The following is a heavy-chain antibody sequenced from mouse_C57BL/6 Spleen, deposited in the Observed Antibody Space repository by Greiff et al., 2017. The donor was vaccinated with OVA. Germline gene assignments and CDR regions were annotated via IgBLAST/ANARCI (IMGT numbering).Heavy chain of an antibody. D-gene: IGHD1-1*01. J-gene: IGHJ2*01. Sequence: EVQRVESGGGLVKPGGSLKLSCAASGFTFSSYAMSWVRQTPEKRLEWVATISDGGSYTYYPDNVKGRFTISRDNAKNNLYLQMSHLKSEDTAMYYCARESDYGSSPYYFDYWGQGTTLTVSS. CDR2: ISDGGSYT. CDR1: GFTFSSYA. V-gene: IGHV5-4*01. CDR3: ARESDYGSSPYYFDY.